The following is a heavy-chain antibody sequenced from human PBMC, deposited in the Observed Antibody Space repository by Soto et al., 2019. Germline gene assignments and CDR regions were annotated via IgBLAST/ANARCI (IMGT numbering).Heavy chain of an antibody. V-gene: IGHV3-7*01. J-gene: IGHJ6*02. CDR2: IKQDGSEK. CDR3: ARGYGSGSSPDGMDV. D-gene: IGHD3-10*01. CDR1: GFTFSSYW. Sequence: EVQLVESGGGLVQPGGSLRLSCAASGFTFSSYWMSWVRQAPGKGLEWVANIKQDGSEKYYVDSVKGRFTISRDNAKNPLYLQMNSLRAEDTAVYYCARGYGSGSSPDGMDVWGQGTTVTVSS.